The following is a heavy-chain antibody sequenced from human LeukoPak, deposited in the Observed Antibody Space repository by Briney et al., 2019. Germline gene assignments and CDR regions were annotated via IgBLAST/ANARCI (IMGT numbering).Heavy chain of an antibody. D-gene: IGHD3-10*01. CDR3: ARLPRRYYGSGSYSYYFDY. J-gene: IGHJ4*02. CDR2: IYFSGST. Sequence: SETLSLTCTVSGGSISSYYWSWIRQPPGKGLEWIGYIYFSGSTNYNPSLKSRVTISVDTSKNQFSLKLSSVTPADTAVYYCARLPRRYYGSGSYSYYFDYWGQGTLVTVS. CDR1: GGSISSYY. V-gene: IGHV4-59*01.